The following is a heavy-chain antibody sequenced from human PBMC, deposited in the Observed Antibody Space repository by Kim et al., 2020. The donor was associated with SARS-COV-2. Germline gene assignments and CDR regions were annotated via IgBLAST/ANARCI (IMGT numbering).Heavy chain of an antibody. CDR3: ARGYSSSWYWAFDI. J-gene: IGHJ3*02. V-gene: IGHV3-13*01. CDR1: GFTFSSYD. CDR2: IGTAGDT. Sequence: GWSLRLSCAASGFTFSSYDMHWVRQATGKGLEWVSAIGTAGDTYYPGSVKGRFTISRENAKNSLYLQMNSLRAGDTAVYYCARGYSSSWYWAFDIWGQGTMVTVSS. D-gene: IGHD6-13*01.